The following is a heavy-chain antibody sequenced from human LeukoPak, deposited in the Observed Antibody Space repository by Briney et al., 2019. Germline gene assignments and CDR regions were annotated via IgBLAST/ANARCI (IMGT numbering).Heavy chain of an antibody. CDR3: AKDYSSGWYGAFDI. D-gene: IGHD6-19*01. J-gene: IGHJ3*02. V-gene: IGHV3-30*18. CDR2: ISYDGSNK. CDR1: GFTFSSYG. Sequence: GGSLRLSCAASGFTFSSYGMHWVRQAPGKGLEWVAVISYDGSNKYYADSVKGRFTISRHNSKNTLYLQMNSLRAEDTAVYYCAKDYSSGWYGAFDIWGQGTMVTVSS.